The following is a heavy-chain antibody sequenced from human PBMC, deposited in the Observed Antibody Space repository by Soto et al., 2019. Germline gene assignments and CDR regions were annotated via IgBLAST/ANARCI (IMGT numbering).Heavy chain of an antibody. J-gene: IGHJ6*02. V-gene: IGHV1-18*01. D-gene: IGHD3-16*01. Sequence: GASLKVSCKSSGYTFTSYGISCVRQAPGQGLEWMGWISAYNGNTNYAQKFQGRVTMTTDTSTSTAYMELRSLRSDDTAVYYCARDLGGFMDVWGQGTTVTVSS. CDR3: ARDLGGFMDV. CDR2: ISAYNGNT. CDR1: GYTFTSYG.